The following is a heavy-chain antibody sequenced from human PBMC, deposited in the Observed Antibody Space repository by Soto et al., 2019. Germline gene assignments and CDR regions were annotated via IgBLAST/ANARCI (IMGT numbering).Heavy chain of an antibody. CDR3: ARDPENGGYYYGYGMDV. Sequence: GGSLRLSCAASGFTFSSYWMSWVRQAPGKGLEWVANIKQDGSEKYYVDSVKGRFTISRDNTKNSLYLQMNSLRAEDTAVYYCARDPENGGYYYGYGMDVWGQGTTVTVSS. CDR1: GFTFSSYW. CDR2: IKQDGSEK. V-gene: IGHV3-7*01. J-gene: IGHJ6*02. D-gene: IGHD4-17*01.